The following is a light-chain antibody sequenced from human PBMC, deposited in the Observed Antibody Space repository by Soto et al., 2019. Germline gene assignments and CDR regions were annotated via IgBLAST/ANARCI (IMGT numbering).Light chain of an antibody. CDR3: AAWDDSLNGYV. CDR2: SND. Sequence: QSVLTQPPSASGTPGQRVTISCSGSSSNIGSNSVNWYQQLPGTAPKLLIYSNDRRPSGVPDRFSGSKSGTSASLAISGLQSEDEADYYCAAWDDSLNGYVFGTGTKLPVL. J-gene: IGLJ1*01. CDR1: SSNIGSNS. V-gene: IGLV1-44*01.